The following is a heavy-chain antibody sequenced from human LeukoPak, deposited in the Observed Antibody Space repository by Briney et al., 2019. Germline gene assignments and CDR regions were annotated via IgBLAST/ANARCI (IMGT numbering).Heavy chain of an antibody. V-gene: IGHV3-53*01. CDR3: ASLWAGNY. CDR2: IYSGGNT. Sequence: GGSLRLSCAASGFTVNSNYMSWVRQAPGKGLEWVSIIYSGGNTYYADYLKGRFTIYRDNSRNTVYLQMNSLRAEDTAVYYCASLWAGNYWGQGTLVTVSS. CDR1: GFTVNSNY. D-gene: IGHD3-10*01. J-gene: IGHJ4*02.